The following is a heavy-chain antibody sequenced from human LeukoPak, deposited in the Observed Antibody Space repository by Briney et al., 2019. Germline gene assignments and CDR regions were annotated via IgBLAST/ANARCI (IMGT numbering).Heavy chain of an antibody. J-gene: IGHJ4*02. CDR1: GGSISSSNW. CDR3: ARAQIWGYGQYYFDS. CDR2: IYNSGST. V-gene: IGHV4-4*02. D-gene: IGHD3-16*01. Sequence: PSETLSLTCAVSGGSISSSNWWSWIRPPPGKGLEWFGEIYNSGSTNYNPSLKSRVTISVDTSKNQFSLKLNSVTAADTAVYYCARAQIWGYGQYYFDSWGQGTLVTVSS.